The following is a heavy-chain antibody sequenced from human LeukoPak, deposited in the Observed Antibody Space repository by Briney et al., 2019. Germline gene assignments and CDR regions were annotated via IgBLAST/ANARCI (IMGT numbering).Heavy chain of an antibody. CDR3: ARDVMAAALQYYYYYMDV. Sequence: SQTLSLTCAISGDSVSSNSAAWNWIRQSPSRGLEWLGRTYYRSKWYNDYAVSVKSRITINPDTSRNQFSLQLNSVTPEDTAVYYCARDVMAAALQYYYYYMDVWGKGTTVTVSS. CDR2: TYYRSKWYN. V-gene: IGHV6-1*01. D-gene: IGHD2-15*01. J-gene: IGHJ6*03. CDR1: GDSVSSNSAA.